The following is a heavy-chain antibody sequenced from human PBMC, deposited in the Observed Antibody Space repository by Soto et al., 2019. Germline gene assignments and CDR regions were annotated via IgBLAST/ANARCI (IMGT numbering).Heavy chain of an antibody. D-gene: IGHD6-19*01. CDR3: ARSVLAGAAIAVAAPDYDY. CDR2: IYYSGST. CDR1: GGSISSSSYY. V-gene: IGHV4-39*01. Sequence: SETLSLTCTVSGGSISSSSYYWGWIRQPPGKGLEWIGSIYYSGSTYYNPSLKSRVTISVDTSKNQFSLKLSSVTAADTAVYYCARSVLAGAAIAVAAPDYDYWGQGTLVTVSS. J-gene: IGHJ4*02.